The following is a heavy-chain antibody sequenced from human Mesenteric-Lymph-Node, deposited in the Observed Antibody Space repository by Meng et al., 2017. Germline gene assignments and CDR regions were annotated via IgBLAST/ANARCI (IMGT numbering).Heavy chain of an antibody. Sequence: GESLKISCAASGFTFSSYAMHWVRQAPGKGLEWVAVISYDGSNKYYADSVKGRFTISRDNSKNTLYLQMNSLRAEDTAVYYCASSSGGYYFDYWGQGTLVTVS. J-gene: IGHJ4*02. D-gene: IGHD3-16*01. CDR3: ASSSGGYYFDY. CDR2: ISYDGSNK. V-gene: IGHV3-30*04. CDR1: GFTFSSYA.